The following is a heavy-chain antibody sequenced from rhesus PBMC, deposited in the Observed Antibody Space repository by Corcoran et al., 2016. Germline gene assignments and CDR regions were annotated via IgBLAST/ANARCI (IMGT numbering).Heavy chain of an antibody. D-gene: IGHD2-39*02. CDR1: GGSISDYYY. Sequence: GPGLVKPSETLSLTCAVSGGSISDYYYWNWIRQPPGKGLEWIGNIYGNSASTYYNPSLKSRVTISKDTSKNQFFLKLSSVTAADTAVYYCGRGWDCSGGVCYWNYFDYWGQGVLVTVSS. J-gene: IGHJ4*01. CDR2: IYGNSAST. CDR3: GRGWDCSGGVCYWNYFDY. V-gene: IGHV4S9*01.